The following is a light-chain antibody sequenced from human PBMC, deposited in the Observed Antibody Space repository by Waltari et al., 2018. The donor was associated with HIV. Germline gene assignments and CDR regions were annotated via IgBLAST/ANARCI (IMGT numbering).Light chain of an antibody. V-gene: IGKV3-11*01. J-gene: IGKJ5*01. CDR2: NTS. Sequence: EIILTQSPATLSLSPGDRATLSCRASQSVGFYLAWYQQSPGQAPRLLIYNTSYRAAGIPTRFSGSGSKTDFTLSISDLEPDDSAVYYCRQRAQWPITFGQGTRLDIK. CDR1: QSVGFY. CDR3: RQRAQWPIT.